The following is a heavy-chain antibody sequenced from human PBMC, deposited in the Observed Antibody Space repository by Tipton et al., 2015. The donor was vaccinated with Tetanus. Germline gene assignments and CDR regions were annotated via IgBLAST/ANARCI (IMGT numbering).Heavy chain of an antibody. CDR1: AFTFSSYD. CDR3: AREKKEAATDY. Sequence: SLRLSCAASAFTFSSYDMIWVRQAPGKGLEWVAVIWYDGNNKYYAESVRGRFTISRDNSRNTVFLQMNSLRVEDTAVYYCAREKKEAATDYWGQGTLVSVSS. V-gene: IGHV3-33*08. CDR2: IWYDGNNK. J-gene: IGHJ4*02. D-gene: IGHD1-26*01.